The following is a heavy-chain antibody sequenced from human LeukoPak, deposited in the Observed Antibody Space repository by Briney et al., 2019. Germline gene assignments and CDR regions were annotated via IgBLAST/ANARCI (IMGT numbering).Heavy chain of an antibody. J-gene: IGHJ3*01. V-gene: IGHV3-30*02. CDR1: GFTFNIYG. CDR2: IRYDGITK. CDR3: AKGGGYDSDGFDF. D-gene: IGHD3-22*01. Sequence: GSLRLSCVASGFTFNIYGFHWVRQAPGKGLEWVTFIRYDGITKYYADSVKGRFTFSRDDSRNTLYLQMNSLTTEDTAVYYCAKGGGYDSDGFDFWGPGTMVTVSS.